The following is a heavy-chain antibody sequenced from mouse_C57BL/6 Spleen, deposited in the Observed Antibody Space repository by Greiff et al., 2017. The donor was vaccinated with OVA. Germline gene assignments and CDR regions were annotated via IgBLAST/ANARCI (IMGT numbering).Heavy chain of an antibody. D-gene: IGHD2-4*01. V-gene: IGHV1-20*01. CDR3: ANDDSFAY. CDR2: INPYNGDT. Sequence: DVQLQESGPELVKPGDSVKISCKASGYSFTGYFMNWVMQSHGKSLEWIGRINPYNGDTFYNQKFKGKATLTVDKSSSTAHMELRSLTSEDSAVYYCANDDSFAYWGQGTLVTVSA. J-gene: IGHJ3*01. CDR1: GYSFTGYF.